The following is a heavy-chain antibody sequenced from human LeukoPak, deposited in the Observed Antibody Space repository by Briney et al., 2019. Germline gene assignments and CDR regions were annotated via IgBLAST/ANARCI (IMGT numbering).Heavy chain of an antibody. Sequence: PGGSLRLSCAASGFTFSSYSMNWVRQAPGKGLEWVSSISSSSSYIYYADSVKGRFTISRDNSKNTLYLQMNSLRAEDTAVYYCAREGVVVVAATLISWFDPWGQGTLVTVSS. CDR3: AREGVVVVAATLISWFDP. J-gene: IGHJ5*02. CDR1: GFTFSSYS. V-gene: IGHV3-21*01. CDR2: ISSSSSYI. D-gene: IGHD2-15*01.